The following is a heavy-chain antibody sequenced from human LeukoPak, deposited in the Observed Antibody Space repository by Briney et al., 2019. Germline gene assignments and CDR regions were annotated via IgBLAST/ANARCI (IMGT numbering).Heavy chain of an antibody. Sequence: GGSLRLSCAASGFTFSDQWMHWVRQGPEKGLVWVSRINGDGSSTAYADFVKGRFTISRDNAKNSLYLQMSNLRAEDTAVYFCARGGGLDVWGQGATVTVSS. D-gene: IGHD3-16*01. J-gene: IGHJ6*02. CDR1: GFTFSDQW. V-gene: IGHV3-74*03. CDR2: INGDGSST. CDR3: ARGGGLDV.